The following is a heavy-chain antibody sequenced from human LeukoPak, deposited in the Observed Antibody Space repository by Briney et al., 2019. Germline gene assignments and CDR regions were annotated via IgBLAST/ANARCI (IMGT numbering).Heavy chain of an antibody. D-gene: IGHD1-26*01. Sequence: EASVTVSCKASGYTFTGYYMHWVRQAPGQGLEWMGWINPNSGGTNYAQKFQGRVTMTRDTSISTAYMELSRLRSDDTAVYYCARELHSGSYSGDYWGQGTLVTVSS. V-gene: IGHV1-2*02. J-gene: IGHJ4*02. CDR2: INPNSGGT. CDR3: ARELHSGSYSGDY. CDR1: GYTFTGYY.